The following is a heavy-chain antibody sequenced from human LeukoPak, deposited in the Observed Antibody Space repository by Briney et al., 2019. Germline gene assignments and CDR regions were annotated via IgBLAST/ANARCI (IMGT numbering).Heavy chain of an antibody. V-gene: IGHV3-73*01. J-gene: IGHJ4*02. D-gene: IGHD3-22*01. CDR2: IRSKADTHAT. CDR1: GFTFSACS. Sequence: GGSLRLSCAASGFTFSACSVHWVRGACGKARVCVGRIRSKADTHATSYAASVNGRFTISRDDSKNTAFLQLNSLETEDTAVYYCTREYSSGGPFDVWGQGTLVTVS. CDR3: TREYSSGGPFDV.